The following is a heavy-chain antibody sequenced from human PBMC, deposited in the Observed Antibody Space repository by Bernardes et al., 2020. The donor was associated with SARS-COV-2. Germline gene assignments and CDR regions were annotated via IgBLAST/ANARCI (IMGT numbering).Heavy chain of an antibody. CDR2: INPDGTTT. CDR3: ARDNNLNFDY. CDR1: GFTFGSYW. D-gene: IGHD1-20*01. Sequence: GGSLRLSCAASGFTFGSYWLYWVRQPPGKGLMWVSLINPDGTTTNYVDSVRGRFTISRDNAKNTLYLQMNSLGVEDTAVYYCARDNNLNFDYWGQGALVTVSS. V-gene: IGHV3-74*01. J-gene: IGHJ4*02.